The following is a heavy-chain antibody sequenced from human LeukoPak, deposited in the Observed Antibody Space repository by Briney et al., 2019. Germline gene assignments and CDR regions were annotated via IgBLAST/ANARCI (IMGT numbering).Heavy chain of an antibody. J-gene: IGHJ4*02. V-gene: IGHV3-30*04. CDR2: ISYDGNNK. D-gene: IGHD1-26*01. CDR3: ARSRRRELLGTYFDY. Sequence: GRSLRLSCAASGFTFSYYAMHWVRQAPGKGLEWVAVISYDGNNKYYADSVKGRFTISRDNSKNTLYLQMNSLRAEDTAVYYCARSRRRELLGTYFDYWGQGTLVTVPS. CDR1: GFTFSYYA.